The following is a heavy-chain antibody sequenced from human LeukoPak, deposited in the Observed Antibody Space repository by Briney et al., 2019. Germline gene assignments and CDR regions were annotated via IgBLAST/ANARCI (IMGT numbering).Heavy chain of an antibody. Sequence: ASVKVSCKASGYTFTSYGISWVRQAPGQGLEWMGWISAYNGNTNYAQKLQGRVTMTTDTSTSTAYMELRSLRSDDTAVYYCARDWYGSGSSHAFDIWGQGTMVTVSS. CDR3: ARDWYGSGSSHAFDI. D-gene: IGHD3-10*01. V-gene: IGHV1-18*01. J-gene: IGHJ3*02. CDR1: GYTFTSYG. CDR2: ISAYNGNT.